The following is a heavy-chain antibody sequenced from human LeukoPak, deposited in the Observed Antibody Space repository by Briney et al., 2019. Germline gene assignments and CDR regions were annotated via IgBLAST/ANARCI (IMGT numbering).Heavy chain of an antibody. Sequence: SVKVSCKASGGTFTNYGISWVRQAPGQGLEWMGRIIPILGTANYAQKYQGRVTITADTSTSTGYMELSSLRSEDTAVYYCARDGWMDVWGQGTTVLVSS. CDR1: GGTFTNYG. D-gene: IGHD2-15*01. J-gene: IGHJ6*02. CDR3: ARDGWMDV. CDR2: IIPILGTA. V-gene: IGHV1-69*04.